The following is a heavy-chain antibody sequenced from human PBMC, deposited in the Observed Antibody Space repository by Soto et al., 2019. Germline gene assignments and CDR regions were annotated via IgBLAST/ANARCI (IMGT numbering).Heavy chain of an antibody. CDR3: AREFYYYGSGSPAGFDP. D-gene: IGHD3-10*01. J-gene: IGHJ5*02. CDR1: GGSISSYY. Sequence: SETLSLTCTVSGGSISSYYWSWIRQPPGKGLEWIGYIYYSGSTNYNPSLKSRVTISVDTSKNQFSLKLSSVTAADTAVYYCAREFYYYGSGSPAGFDPWGQGTLVTVSS. CDR2: IYYSGST. V-gene: IGHV4-59*01.